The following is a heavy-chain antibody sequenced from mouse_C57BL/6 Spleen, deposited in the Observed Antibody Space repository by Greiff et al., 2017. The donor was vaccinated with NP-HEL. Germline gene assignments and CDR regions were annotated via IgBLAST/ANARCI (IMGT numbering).Heavy chain of an antibody. CDR1: GYTFTSYW. CDR3: ARRDGNLWYFDV. CDR2: IDPSDSET. D-gene: IGHD2-1*01. Sequence: VQLQQPGAELVRPGSSVKLSCTASGYTFTSYWMHWVKQRPIQGLEWIGNIDPSDSETHYNQKFKDKATLTVDKSSSTAYMQLSSLTSEDSAVYYCARRDGNLWYFDVWGTGTTVTVSS. V-gene: IGHV1-52*01. J-gene: IGHJ1*03.